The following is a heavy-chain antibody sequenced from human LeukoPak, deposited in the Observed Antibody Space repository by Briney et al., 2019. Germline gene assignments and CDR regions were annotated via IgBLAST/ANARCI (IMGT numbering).Heavy chain of an antibody. D-gene: IGHD5/OR15-5a*01. Sequence: GGSLRPSCAASGFTFRDYDMHWVRQAPGRGLEWVSAIGIGDDTHYPDSVKGRFTISRENAMNSLYLQMSSLRDGDTAMYYCVRGGIRVSGIDAFDIWGQGTMVTVSS. CDR2: IGIGDDT. V-gene: IGHV3-13*01. CDR3: VRGGIRVSGIDAFDI. CDR1: GFTFRDYD. J-gene: IGHJ3*02.